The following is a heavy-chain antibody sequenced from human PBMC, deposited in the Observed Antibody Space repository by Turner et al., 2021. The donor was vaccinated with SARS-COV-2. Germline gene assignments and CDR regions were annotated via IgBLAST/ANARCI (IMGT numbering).Heavy chain of an antibody. CDR3: ATGYAYCGADCSIDY. Sequence: QVQLVQSGAEVKKPGASVKVACKASGYTFSGYYMHWVRQAPGQGLEWMGWINPNSGGTNYAQKFQGRVTMTGDTSISTAYMELSRLRSDDTAVYYCATGYAYCGADCSIDYWGQGTLVTVSS. CDR2: INPNSGGT. CDR1: GYTFSGYY. V-gene: IGHV1-2*02. D-gene: IGHD2-21*02. J-gene: IGHJ4*02.